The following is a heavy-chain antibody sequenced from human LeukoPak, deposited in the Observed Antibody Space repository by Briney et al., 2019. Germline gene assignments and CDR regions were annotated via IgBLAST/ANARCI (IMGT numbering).Heavy chain of an antibody. CDR3: ARDSGYISDY. CDR2: IYSGGTT. V-gene: IGHV3-66*01. D-gene: IGHD5-12*01. CDR1: GFXVSSSY. J-gene: IGHJ4*02. Sequence: GGSLRLSCAASGFXVSSSYMSWVRQAPGKGLEWVSVIYSGGTTYYADSVKGRFTISRDNSKNTLYLQMNSLRAEDTAVYYCARDSGYISDYWGQGTLVTVSS.